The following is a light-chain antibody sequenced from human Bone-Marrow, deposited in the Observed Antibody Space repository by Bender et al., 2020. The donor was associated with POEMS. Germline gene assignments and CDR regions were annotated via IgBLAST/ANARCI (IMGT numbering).Light chain of an antibody. J-gene: IGLJ2*01. V-gene: IGLV1-44*01. CDR2: SNY. CDR3: CSYAGRYSYVV. CDR1: DSNFGGNN. Sequence: QSVLTQPPSASGTPGQSVIISCSGTDSNFGGNNVNWYQHLPGTAPRLVVYSNYQRPSGVPARFSGSKSGTSASLAISGLQSEDEADYYCCSYAGRYSYVVFGGGTKLTVL.